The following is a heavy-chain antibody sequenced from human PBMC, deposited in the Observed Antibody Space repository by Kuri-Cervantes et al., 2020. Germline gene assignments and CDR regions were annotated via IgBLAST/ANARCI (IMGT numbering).Heavy chain of an antibody. CDR1: GFTFSYHG. CDR3: ARGPRYCSSTSCRGNWFDP. V-gene: IGHV3-33*01. Sequence: GESLKISCAASGFTFSYHGMDWVRQAPGKGLEWVAVIWDDGSNKYYADPVKGRFTISRDNSKNTLYLQMNSLRAEDTAVYYCARGPRYCSSTSCRGNWFDPWGQGTLVTVSS. CDR2: IWDDGSNK. D-gene: IGHD2-2*01. J-gene: IGHJ5*02.